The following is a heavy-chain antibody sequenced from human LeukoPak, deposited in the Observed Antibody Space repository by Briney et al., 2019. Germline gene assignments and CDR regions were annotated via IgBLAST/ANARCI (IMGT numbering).Heavy chain of an antibody. V-gene: IGHV4-61*01. CDR3: ARGTWTWTY. D-gene: IGHD1-1*01. J-gene: IGHJ4*02. Sequence: PSETLSHICTVSGGSVSSGSYYWSWIRQPPGKGLEWIGYIYYSGSTNYNPSLKSRVTISVDTSKNQFSLKLSSVTAADTAVYYCARGTWTWTYWGQGTLVTVSS. CDR1: GGSVSSGSYY. CDR2: IYYSGST.